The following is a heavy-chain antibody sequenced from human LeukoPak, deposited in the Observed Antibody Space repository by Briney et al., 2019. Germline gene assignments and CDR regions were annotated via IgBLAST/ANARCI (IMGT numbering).Heavy chain of an antibody. D-gene: IGHD5-12*01. CDR2: ISSRSTYI. Sequence: GGSLRLSCVAPGFTFSSYAMNWVRQAPGKGLEWVSSISSRSTYIYYADSVKGRFTISRDNAKNSLFLQMSSLRAEDTAVYYCARAEDIGDNDSFDIWGQGTMVTVSS. V-gene: IGHV3-21*01. J-gene: IGHJ3*02. CDR3: ARAEDIGDNDSFDI. CDR1: GFTFSSYA.